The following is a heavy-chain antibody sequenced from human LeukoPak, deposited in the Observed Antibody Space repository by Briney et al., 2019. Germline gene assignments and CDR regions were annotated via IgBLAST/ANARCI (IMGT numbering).Heavy chain of an antibody. D-gene: IGHD3-10*02. Sequence: PGGSLRLSCAASGFKFSSYSMKWVRQAPGKGLEWVSFIISSSSYIYYADSLKGRFTISRENAKNSLYLQMNSLRAEDTAVYYCARGTMFPYYFDYWGQGTLVTVSS. CDR1: GFKFSSYS. CDR3: ARGTMFPYYFDY. CDR2: IISSSSYI. V-gene: IGHV3-21*01. J-gene: IGHJ4*02.